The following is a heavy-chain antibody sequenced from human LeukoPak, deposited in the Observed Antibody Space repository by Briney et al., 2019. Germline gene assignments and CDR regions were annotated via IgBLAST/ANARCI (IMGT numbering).Heavy chain of an antibody. J-gene: IGHJ4*02. V-gene: IGHV3-21*01. CDR2: ISSSSSYI. CDR3: AREAVVVVAAYDY. CDR1: GFTFSSYS. Sequence: GGSLRLSCAASGFTFSSYSMNWVRQAPGEGLEWVSSISSSSSYIYYADSVKGRFTISRDNAKNSLYLQMNSLRAEDTAVYYCAREAVVVVAAYDYWGQGTLVTVSS. D-gene: IGHD2-15*01.